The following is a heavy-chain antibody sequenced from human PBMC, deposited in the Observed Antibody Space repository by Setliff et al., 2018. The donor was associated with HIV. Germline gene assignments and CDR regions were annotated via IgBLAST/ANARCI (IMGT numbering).Heavy chain of an antibody. V-gene: IGHV4-39*02. CDR2: IYYSGST. Sequence: SETLSLTCTVSGGSISSSSYYWGWIRQPPGKGLEWIGSIYYSGSTYYNPSLKSRVTISVEVSKNQISLKLTAVTAADSAVYYCAREADGIDFWGQGTLVTVSS. D-gene: IGHD2-15*01. CDR1: GGSISSSSYY. J-gene: IGHJ4*02. CDR3: AREADGIDF.